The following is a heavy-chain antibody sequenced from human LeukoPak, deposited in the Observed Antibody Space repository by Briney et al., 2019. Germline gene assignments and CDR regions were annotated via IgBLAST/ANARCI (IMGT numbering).Heavy chain of an antibody. CDR3: ARDPYSGGYGAYYYYYMDV. V-gene: IGHV3-21*01. J-gene: IGHJ6*03. CDR2: ITTSSSYM. D-gene: IGHD6-19*01. CDR1: GFTFSAYN. Sequence: GGSLRLSCAASGFTFSAYNMNWVRRTPGKGLEWVSSITTSSSYMFYADSVRGRFTISRDNAANSLYLKMNSLRDEDTAVYYCARDPYSGGYGAYYYYYMDVWGKGTTVTVSS.